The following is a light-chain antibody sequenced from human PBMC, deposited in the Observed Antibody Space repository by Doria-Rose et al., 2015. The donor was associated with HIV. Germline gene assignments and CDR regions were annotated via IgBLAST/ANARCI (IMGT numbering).Light chain of an antibody. V-gene: IGKV4-1*01. CDR1: QSLLYTSKNY. J-gene: IGKJ3*01. CDR3: QQYYDTPS. CDR2: WAS. Sequence: TQSPESLGMSLGERATLNCKSNQSLLYTSKNYLAWYQQKPGQPPKLLIHWASTRQSGVPARFSGSGSGTDFTLTINSLEAEDVAVYYCQQYYDTPSFGPGTTVDIK.